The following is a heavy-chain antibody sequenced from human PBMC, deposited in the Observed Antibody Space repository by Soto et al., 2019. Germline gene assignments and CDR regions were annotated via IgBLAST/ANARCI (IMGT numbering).Heavy chain of an antibody. CDR1: GYTFTGYY. V-gene: IGHV1-2*02. CDR2: INPNSGGT. CDR3: ARDAQYYYDSSGPPLAYGIDV. J-gene: IGHJ6*02. Sequence: GXSVKVSCKASGYTFTGYYMHWVRQAPVQGLEWMGWINPNSGGTNYSQKFQGRVTMTRDTSISTAYMELSRLRSDDTAVYYCARDAQYYYDSSGPPLAYGIDVWGQGTTVTVSS. D-gene: IGHD3-22*01.